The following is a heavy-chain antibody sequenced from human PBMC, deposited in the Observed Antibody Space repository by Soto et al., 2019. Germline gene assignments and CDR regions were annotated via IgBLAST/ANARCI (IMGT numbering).Heavy chain of an antibody. V-gene: IGHV3-23*01. CDR3: AKDHQGYSSGWYYY. J-gene: IGHJ4*02. Sequence: GGSLRLSCAASGFTFSSYAMSWVRQAPGKGLEWVSAISGSGGSTYYADSVKGRFTISRDNSKNTLYLQMNSLRAEDTAVYYCAKDHQGYSSGWYYYWGQGTLVTVSS. D-gene: IGHD6-19*01. CDR1: GFTFSSYA. CDR2: ISGSGGST.